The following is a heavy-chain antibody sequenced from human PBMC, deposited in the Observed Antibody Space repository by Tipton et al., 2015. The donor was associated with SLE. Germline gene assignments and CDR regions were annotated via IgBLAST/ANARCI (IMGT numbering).Heavy chain of an antibody. CDR1: GGSISSYY. J-gene: IGHJ4*02. D-gene: IGHD3-22*01. CDR2: IYYDGTP. Sequence: TLSLTCAVSGGSISSYYWSWIRQPPGKGLEWIGYIYYDGTPNYNPSLQSRVTISIDTSRNQFSLKVTSVTAADTAVYFCARGTYYYDTSGYWTANYFDYWGLGTLVAVSS. CDR3: ARGTYYYDTSGYWTANYFDY. V-gene: IGHV4-59*01.